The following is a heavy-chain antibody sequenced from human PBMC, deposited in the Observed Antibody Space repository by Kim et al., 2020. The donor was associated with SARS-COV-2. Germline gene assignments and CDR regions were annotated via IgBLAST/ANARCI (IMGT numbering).Heavy chain of an antibody. D-gene: IGHD6-19*01. V-gene: IGHV3-23*01. Sequence: GGSLRLSCVGSGFSFGSYSMTWVRQAPGKGLDWVSAVSSNGDTTFYAASVKGRFTISRDNSRNTLYLQMNSLRAEDSGVYYCAKDRQQWLVRGNDYFDYWGQGTLVAVSS. CDR1: GFSFGSYS. J-gene: IGHJ4*02. CDR3: AKDRQQWLVRGNDYFDY. CDR2: VSSNGDTT.